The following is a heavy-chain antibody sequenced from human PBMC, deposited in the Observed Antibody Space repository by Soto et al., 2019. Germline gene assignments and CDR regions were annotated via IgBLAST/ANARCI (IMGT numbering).Heavy chain of an antibody. CDR2: INPNSGGT. V-gene: IGHV1-2*04. D-gene: IGHD4-4*01. CDR1: GYTFTGYY. CDR3: ARSPVTTHPDYYYHGMDV. J-gene: IGHJ6*02. Sequence: QVQLVQSGAEVKKPGASVKVSCKASGYTFTGYYMHWVRQAARQGLEWMGWINPNSGGTNYAQKFQGWVTMTRDTSISTAYLEMSRLRSDDTAVYYCARSPVTTHPDYYYHGMDVWGQGTTVTVSS.